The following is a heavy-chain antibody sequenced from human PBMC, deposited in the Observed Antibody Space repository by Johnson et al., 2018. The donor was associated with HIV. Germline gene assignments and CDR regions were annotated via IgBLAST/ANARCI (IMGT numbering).Heavy chain of an antibody. CDR2: ISWNGGST. CDR1: GFTFDDYA. Sequence: VQLVESGGGLVQPGRSLRLSCAASGFTFDDYAMHWVRQAPGKGLEWVSGISWNGGSTGYADSVKGRFTISRDNAKNSLYLQMKSLRAEDTALYYCARGVVPDPFDIWGQGTMVTVSS. CDR3: ARGVVPDPFDI. D-gene: IGHD2-15*01. J-gene: IGHJ3*02. V-gene: IGHV3-9*01.